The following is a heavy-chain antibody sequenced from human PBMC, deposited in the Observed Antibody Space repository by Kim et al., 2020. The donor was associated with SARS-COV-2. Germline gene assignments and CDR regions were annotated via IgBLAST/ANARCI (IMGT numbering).Heavy chain of an antibody. V-gene: IGHV3-33*08. CDR2: IWYDGSNK. J-gene: IGHJ3*02. Sequence: GGSLRLSCAASGFTFSSYGMHWVRQAPGKGLEWVAVIWYDGSNKYYADSVKGRFTISRDNSKNTLYLQMNSLRAEDTAVYYCAREDYYDSTGDAFDIWGQGTMVTVSS. D-gene: IGHD3-22*01. CDR3: AREDYYDSTGDAFDI. CDR1: GFTFSSYG.